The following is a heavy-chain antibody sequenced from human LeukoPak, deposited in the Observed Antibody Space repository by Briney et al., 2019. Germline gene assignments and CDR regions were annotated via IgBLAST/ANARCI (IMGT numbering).Heavy chain of an antibody. CDR3: ARGLGHLAPGGY. CDR2: INHSGST. Sequence: SETLSLTCAVYGGSLSGYYWSWIRQAPGKGLEWIGEINHSGSTNSNPSLKSRVTISVDTSKNQFSLKLISATAADTAVYYCARGLGHLAPGGYWGQGTLVTVSS. CDR1: GGSLSGYY. J-gene: IGHJ4*02. D-gene: IGHD3-10*01. V-gene: IGHV4-34*01.